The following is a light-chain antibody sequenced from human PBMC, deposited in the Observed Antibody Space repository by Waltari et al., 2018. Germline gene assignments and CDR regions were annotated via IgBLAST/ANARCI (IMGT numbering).Light chain of an antibody. Sequence: QSALTQPASVSGSPGQSISISCIGTSSDIGTFNLVSWYLQYPGTAPKLPIYDGSQRPSGVSNRFSGAKSGNTASLTISGLQAEDEAIYYCCSYAGSRTWVFGGGAKLTVL. V-gene: IGLV2-23*01. CDR1: SSDIGTFNL. CDR2: DGS. J-gene: IGLJ3*02. CDR3: CSYAGSRTWV.